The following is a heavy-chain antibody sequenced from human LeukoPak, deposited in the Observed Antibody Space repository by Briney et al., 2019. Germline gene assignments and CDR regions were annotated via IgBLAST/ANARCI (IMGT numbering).Heavy chain of an antibody. Sequence: PGGSLRLSCAGSGFTISDYWMTWVRQAPGKGLGWVANIKQDGSEKYYVDSVKGRFAISRDNAKNSLYLQMNSLKAADTAVYYCGRDRLIGGLDPWGQGPLVTVSS. V-gene: IGHV3-7*01. CDR1: GFTISDYW. CDR3: GRDRLIGGLDP. J-gene: IGHJ5*02. CDR2: IKQDGSEK. D-gene: IGHD3-3*01.